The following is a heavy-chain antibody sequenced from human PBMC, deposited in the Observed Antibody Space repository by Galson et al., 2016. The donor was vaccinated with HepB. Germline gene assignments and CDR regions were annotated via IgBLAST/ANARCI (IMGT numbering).Heavy chain of an antibody. CDR1: GFTSDDYA. V-gene: IGHV3-9*02. CDR3: AKDMISSGTYYGFDY. D-gene: IGHD1-26*01. CDR2: ISWNSRGI. J-gene: IGHJ4*02. Sequence: SLRLSCAGSGFTSDDYAMHCVRRVPGKSLEWVTGISWNSRGIGYVDSVKGRITISRDNAKTSIFLQMNSLRAEDTALYYCAKDMISSGTYYGFDYWGQGILVTVS.